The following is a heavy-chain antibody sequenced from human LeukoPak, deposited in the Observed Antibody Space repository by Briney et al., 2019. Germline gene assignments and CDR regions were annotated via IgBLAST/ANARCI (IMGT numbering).Heavy chain of an antibody. Sequence: ASVKVSCKASGYTFIGYYMHWVRQAPGQGLEWMGWINPNSGATNYAQKLQGRVTMTTDTSTSTAYMELRSLRSDDTAVYYCARGGSGYYSYYYYGMDVWGQGTTVTVSS. CDR3: ARGGSGYYSYYYYGMDV. CDR1: GYTFIGYY. J-gene: IGHJ6*02. V-gene: IGHV1-2*02. CDR2: INPNSGAT. D-gene: IGHD3-3*01.